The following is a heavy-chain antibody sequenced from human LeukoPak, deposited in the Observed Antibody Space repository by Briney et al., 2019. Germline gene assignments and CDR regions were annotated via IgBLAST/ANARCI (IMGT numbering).Heavy chain of an antibody. V-gene: IGHV4-38-2*01. Sequence: SETLSLTCAVSGYSISSGYYWGWIRQPPGKGLEWIGSIYHSGSTYYNPSLKRRVTISVDTSKNQFSLKLSSVTAAHTAVYYCXXAFPSYDXXSGYPNXXXXWXXXTLVTVSS. J-gene: IGHJ5*01. CDR3: XXAFPSYDXXSGYPNXXXX. CDR2: IYHSGST. D-gene: IGHD3-3*01. CDR1: GYSISSGYY.